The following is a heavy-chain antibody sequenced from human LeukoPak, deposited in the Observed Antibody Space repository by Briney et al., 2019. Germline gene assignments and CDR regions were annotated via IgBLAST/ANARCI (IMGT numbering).Heavy chain of an antibody. CDR1: GGSISSSSYY. J-gene: IGHJ6*03. Sequence: SPSETLSLTCTVSGGSISSSSYYWGWIRQPPGKGLEWIGNIYHSGNTYYNPSLKSRVTISVDTSRNRFSLKVSSVTAADTGEYYCARGLVATDSHYYMDVRGKGTTVTVSS. CDR2: IYHSGNT. CDR3: ARGLVATDSHYYMDV. V-gene: IGHV4-39*07. D-gene: IGHD2-2*01.